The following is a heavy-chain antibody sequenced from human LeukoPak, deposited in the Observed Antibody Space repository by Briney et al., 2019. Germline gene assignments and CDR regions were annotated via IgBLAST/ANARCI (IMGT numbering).Heavy chain of an antibody. Sequence: PSETLSLTCTVSGGSISIYYWSWIRQPPGKGLEWIGYIYYSGSTNYNPSLKSRVTISVDTSKNQFSLKLSSVTAADTAVYYCARPNAYYYDSSGYSRPNWYFDLWGRGTLVTVSS. CDR2: IYYSGST. D-gene: IGHD3-22*01. V-gene: IGHV4-59*08. CDR1: GGSISIYY. CDR3: ARPNAYYYDSSGYSRPNWYFDL. J-gene: IGHJ2*01.